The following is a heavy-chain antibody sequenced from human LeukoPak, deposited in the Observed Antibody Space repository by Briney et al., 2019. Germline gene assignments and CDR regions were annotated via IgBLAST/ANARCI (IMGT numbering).Heavy chain of an antibody. CDR2: VSGDGRTT. CDR1: GFTFTSHL. CDR3: ARTTNGPEH. D-gene: IGHD2-8*01. J-gene: IGHJ1*01. V-gene: IGHV3-74*01. Sequence: GGSLRLSCAASGFTFTSHLIHWVRQPPGKGLVWVSRVSGDGRTTNYADSVKGRFTISRDNAKNTVYLQMDSLRVEDTAVYYCARTTNGPEHWGQGTLVTVSS.